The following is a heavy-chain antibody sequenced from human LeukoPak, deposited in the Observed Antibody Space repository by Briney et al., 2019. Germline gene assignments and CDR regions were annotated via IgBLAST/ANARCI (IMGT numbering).Heavy chain of an antibody. Sequence: ASVKVSCKASGYTFTSFGISWVRQAPGQGLEWMGWISAYNGNTNYAQKLQGRVTMTTDTSTSTAYMELRSLGSDDTAVYYCARDQEMATGFDYWGQGNLVTVSS. D-gene: IGHD5-24*01. V-gene: IGHV1-18*01. CDR3: ARDQEMATGFDY. CDR1: GYTFTSFG. CDR2: ISAYNGNT. J-gene: IGHJ4*02.